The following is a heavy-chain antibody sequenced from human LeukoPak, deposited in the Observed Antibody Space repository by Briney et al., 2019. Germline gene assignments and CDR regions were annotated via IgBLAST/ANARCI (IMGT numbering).Heavy chain of an antibody. CDR3: ARRTSSYYYYYYMDV. V-gene: IGHV4-59*08. CDR1: GGSICSYY. CDR2: IYYSGST. J-gene: IGHJ6*03. D-gene: IGHD2-2*01. Sequence: PSETLSLTCTVSGGSICSYYWSWIRQPPGKGLEWIGYIYYSGSTNYNPSLKSRVTISVDTSKNQFSLKLNSVTAADTAVYYCARRTSSYYYYYYMDVWGKGTTVTVSS.